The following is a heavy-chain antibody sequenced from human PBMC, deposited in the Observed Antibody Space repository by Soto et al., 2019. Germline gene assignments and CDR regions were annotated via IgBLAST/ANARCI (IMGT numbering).Heavy chain of an antibody. CDR2: IYSGGST. CDR1: GFTVRTKY. V-gene: IGHV3-66*01. D-gene: IGHD3-16*01. Sequence: GGSLRLSCTASGFTVRTKYMSWFRQAPGKGLEWVSVIYSGGSTFYADSVRGRFTISRDNSKNSVNLQMYSLRAEDTAVYYCARDPWAADYWGQGTLVTVSS. J-gene: IGHJ4*02. CDR3: ARDPWAADY.